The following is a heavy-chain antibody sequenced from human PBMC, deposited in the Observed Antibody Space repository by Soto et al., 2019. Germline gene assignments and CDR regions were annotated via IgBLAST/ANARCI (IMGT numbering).Heavy chain of an antibody. Sequence: PGGSLRLSCAASGFTFSSYSMNWVRQAPGKGLEWVSYISSSSSTIYYADSVKGRFTISRDNAKNSLYLQMNSLRAEDTAVYYCARTSGWYYYYYMDVWGKGTTVTVSS. J-gene: IGHJ6*03. CDR3: ARTSGWYYYYYMDV. V-gene: IGHV3-48*01. CDR1: GFTFSSYS. D-gene: IGHD6-19*01. CDR2: ISSSSSTI.